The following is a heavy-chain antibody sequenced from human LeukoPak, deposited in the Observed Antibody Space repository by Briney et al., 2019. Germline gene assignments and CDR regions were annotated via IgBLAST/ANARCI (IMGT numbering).Heavy chain of an antibody. CDR1: GFTFSRYA. V-gene: IGHV3-64D*06. CDR3: VKDSSSGSYFDY. D-gene: IGHD3-10*01. CDR2: ISSNGGST. Sequence: PGGSLRLSCSASGFTFSRYAMHWVRQAPGKGLEYVSAISSNGGSTYYADSVKGRFTISRDNSRNTLHLQMSSLRVEHTAVYYCVKDSSSGSYFDYWGQGTLVTVSS. J-gene: IGHJ4*02.